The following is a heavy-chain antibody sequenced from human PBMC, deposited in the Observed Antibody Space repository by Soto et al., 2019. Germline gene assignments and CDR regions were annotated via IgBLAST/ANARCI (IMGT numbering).Heavy chain of an antibody. V-gene: IGHV3-48*03. CDR2: ISSGGSGI. Sequence: LVESGGGVVQPGRSLRLSCAASGFTFSSYEMNWVRQAPGKGLEWVSYISSGGSGIYYADSVKGRFTISRDNAKNSLYLQMNSLRAEDTAVYYCVRGGNYGGFDYWGQGTLVTVSS. D-gene: IGHD1-7*01. J-gene: IGHJ4*02. CDR1: GFTFSSYE. CDR3: VRGGNYGGFDY.